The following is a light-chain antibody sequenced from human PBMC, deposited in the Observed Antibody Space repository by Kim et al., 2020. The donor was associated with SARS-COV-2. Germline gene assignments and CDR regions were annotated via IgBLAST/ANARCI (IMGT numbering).Light chain of an antibody. Sequence: ATINCKSSKSVLYSSNNKNYLAWYQQKPGQPPKLLIYWASTRESGVPDRFSGSGSGTDFTLTISSLQAEDVAVYYCQQYYSTPPYSFGQGTKLEI. J-gene: IGKJ2*03. CDR1: KSVLYSSNNKNY. CDR3: QQYYSTPPYS. V-gene: IGKV4-1*01. CDR2: WAS.